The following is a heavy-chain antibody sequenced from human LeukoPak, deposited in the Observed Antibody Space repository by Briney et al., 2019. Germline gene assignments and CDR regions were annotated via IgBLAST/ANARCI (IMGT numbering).Heavy chain of an antibody. Sequence: PSETLSLTCAVYGGSFSGYYWSWIRQPPGKGLEWIGEINHSGSTNYNPSLKSRVTISVDTSKNQFSLKLSSVTAADTAVYYCAMLDLTYCGGDCYSSPAFDIWGQGTMVTVSS. J-gene: IGHJ3*02. CDR3: AMLDLTYCGGDCYSSPAFDI. CDR1: GGSFSGYY. D-gene: IGHD2-21*02. V-gene: IGHV4-34*01. CDR2: INHSGST.